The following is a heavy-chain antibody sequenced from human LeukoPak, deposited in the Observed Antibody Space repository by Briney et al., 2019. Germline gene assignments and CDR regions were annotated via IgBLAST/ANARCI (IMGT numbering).Heavy chain of an antibody. J-gene: IGHJ3*02. CDR1: GYSISSGYY. CDR2: IYHSGST. Sequence: SETLSLTCTVAGYSISSGYYWGWIRQPPGKGLEWIGSIYHSGSTFYNPSLKSRVTISVDTSKNQFSLKLSSVTAADTAVYFCARAVFGSYGIFDIWGQGTMVTVSS. D-gene: IGHD5-18*01. CDR3: ARAVFGSYGIFDI. V-gene: IGHV4-38-2*02.